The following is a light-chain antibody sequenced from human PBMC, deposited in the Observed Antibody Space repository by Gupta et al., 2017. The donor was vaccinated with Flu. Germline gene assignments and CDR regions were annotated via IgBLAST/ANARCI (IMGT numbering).Light chain of an antibody. CDR3: QQSGSSPWT. CDR2: GAS. Sequence: DIVLTQSPGTLSLSPGERATLSCRASQSVSSGYLAWYQQKPGQAPRLLIYGASSRATGIPDRFSGSGSGTDFTLTISRLEPEDFAVYYCQQSGSSPWTFGQGTKVEIK. J-gene: IGKJ1*01. CDR1: QSVSSGY. V-gene: IGKV3-20*01.